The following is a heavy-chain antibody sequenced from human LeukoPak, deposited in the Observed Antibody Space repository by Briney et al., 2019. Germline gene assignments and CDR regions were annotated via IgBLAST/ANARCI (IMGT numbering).Heavy chain of an antibody. CDR3: ASFSAV. CDR1: GFTLRSYE. CDR2: ISKSGSTI. Sequence: GGSLRLYCAASGFTLRSYEMNWVRQAPGKGLEWVSYISKSGSTIYYADSVKGRFTISRDNAKNSLSLQMNSLRAEDTAVYYCASFSAVWGQGTTVTVSS. V-gene: IGHV3-48*03. J-gene: IGHJ6*02. D-gene: IGHD3-3*01.